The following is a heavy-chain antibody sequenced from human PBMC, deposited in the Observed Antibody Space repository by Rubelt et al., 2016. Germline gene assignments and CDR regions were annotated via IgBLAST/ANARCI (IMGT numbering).Heavy chain of an antibody. Sequence: QVQLQQWGAGLLKPSETLSLTCAVYGGSFSGYYWTWIRQPPGKGLEWIGEINHSGSTNYNPSLKSRVTISIDTSKNQFSLKLGSVTAAETAVYYCARGRGLLDGDYVDYWGQGTLVTVSS. D-gene: IGHD3/OR15-3a*01. CDR2: INHSGST. V-gene: IGHV4-34*01. CDR3: ARGRGLLDGDYVDY. CDR1: GGSFSGYY. J-gene: IGHJ4*02.